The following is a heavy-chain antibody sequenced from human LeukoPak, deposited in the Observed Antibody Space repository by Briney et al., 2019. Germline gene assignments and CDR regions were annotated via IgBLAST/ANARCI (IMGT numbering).Heavy chain of an antibody. V-gene: IGHV3-21*01. CDR1: GFTFSSYS. Sequence: GGSLRLSCAASGFTFSSYSMNWVRQAPGKGLEWVSSISSSSSYIYYADSVKGRFTISRDNAKNSLYLQMNSLRAGDTAVYYCARDISSSSEYYGMDVWGQGTTVTVSS. D-gene: IGHD6-6*01. J-gene: IGHJ6*02. CDR3: ARDISSSSEYYGMDV. CDR2: ISSSSSYI.